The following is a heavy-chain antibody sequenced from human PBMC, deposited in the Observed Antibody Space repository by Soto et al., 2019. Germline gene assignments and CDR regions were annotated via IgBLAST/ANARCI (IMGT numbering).Heavy chain of an antibody. D-gene: IGHD3-16*02. CDR1: GGSISSYY. Sequence: PSETLSLTCTVSGGSISSYYWSWIRQPPGKGLEWIGYIYYSGSTNYNPSLKSRVTISVDTSKNQFSLKLSSVTAADTAVYYCARMAFGGVIVIFAFDIWGQGTVVTVSS. CDR2: IYYSGST. CDR3: ARMAFGGVIVIFAFDI. V-gene: IGHV4-59*08. J-gene: IGHJ3*02.